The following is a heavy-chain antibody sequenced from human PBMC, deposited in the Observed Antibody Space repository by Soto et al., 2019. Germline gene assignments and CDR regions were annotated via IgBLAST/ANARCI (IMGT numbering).Heavy chain of an antibody. Sequence: QVQLQESGPGLVKPSQTLSLTCTVSGGSISSGGYYWSWIRQHPGKGLEWIGYIYYSGSTYYNPSLQSLLTISVDTSKNQFPLKLTSVTAADTAVYYCARDLEGRWFDPWGQGTLVTVSS. CDR2: IYYSGST. D-gene: IGHD3-10*01. J-gene: IGHJ5*02. V-gene: IGHV4-31*01. CDR1: GGSISSGGYY. CDR3: ARDLEGRWFDP.